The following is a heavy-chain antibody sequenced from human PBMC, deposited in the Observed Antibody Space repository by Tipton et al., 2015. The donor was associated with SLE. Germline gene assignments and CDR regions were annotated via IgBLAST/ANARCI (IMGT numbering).Heavy chain of an antibody. V-gene: IGHV4-61*02. J-gene: IGHJ6*02. D-gene: IGHD3-10*01. CDR1: GGSISSGGHY. Sequence: TLSLTCTVSGGSISSGGHYWSWIRQPAGKGLEWIGRIHASGSSGATDYNPSLKSRVTISVDTSKNHFSLELTSVTAADTAVYYCARQRLRLLSPLDAWGQGTTVTVS. CDR2: IHASGSSGAT. CDR3: ARQRLRLLSPLDA.